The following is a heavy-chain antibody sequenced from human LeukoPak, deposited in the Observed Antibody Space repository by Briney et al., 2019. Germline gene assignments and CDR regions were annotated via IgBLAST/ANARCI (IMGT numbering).Heavy chain of an antibody. CDR3: ARDSPNYYYFYMDV. V-gene: IGHV3-7*01. Sequence: GGSLRLSCAASEFTFRSYWMSWVRQAPGKGLEWVANINQDGSEKYYVDSVKGRFTISRDNARNSLYLQMNSLGAEDTALYYCARDSPNYYYFYMDVWGKGTTVTVSS. CDR1: EFTFRSYW. J-gene: IGHJ6*03. CDR2: INQDGSEK.